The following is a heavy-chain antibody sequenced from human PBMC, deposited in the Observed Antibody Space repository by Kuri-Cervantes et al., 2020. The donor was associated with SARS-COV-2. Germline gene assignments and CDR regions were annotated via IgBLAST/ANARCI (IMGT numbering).Heavy chain of an antibody. CDR3: ARDASTYYYHSSGYTYYFDF. J-gene: IGHJ4*02. Sequence: GGSLRLSCAVYGGSFSGYYWSWIRQPPGKGLEWVSAISGSGGSTYYADSVKGRFTISRDNSKNTVYLQMNSLRAEDSAMYFCARDASTYYYHSSGYTYYFDFWGQGTLVTVSS. CDR2: ISGSGGST. V-gene: IGHV3-23*01. D-gene: IGHD3-22*01. CDR1: GGSFSGYY.